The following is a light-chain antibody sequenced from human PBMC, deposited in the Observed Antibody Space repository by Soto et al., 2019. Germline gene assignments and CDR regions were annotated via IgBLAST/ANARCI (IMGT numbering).Light chain of an antibody. V-gene: IGKV3-11*01. CDR1: QSVSSY. CDR3: QQRINWTPRVT. CDR2: DAS. Sequence: EIVLTQSPATLSLSPGERATLSCRASQSVSSYLAWYQQKPGQAPRLLIYDASNRATGIPARFSGSGSGTDFTLTINILESEDCAVYYCQQRINWTPRVTFGQGTRLEIK. J-gene: IGKJ5*01.